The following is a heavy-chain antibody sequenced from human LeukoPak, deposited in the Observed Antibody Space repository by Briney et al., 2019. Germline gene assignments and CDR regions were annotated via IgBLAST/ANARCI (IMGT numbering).Heavy chain of an antibody. CDR1: GFTFNNAW. CDR3: TTNYSLFSGYPYYYYYMDV. D-gene: IGHD2-15*01. J-gene: IGHJ6*03. Sequence: GGSLILSCAASGFTFNNAWVSWVRQAPGKGLEWVGRIKSKTDGGTTDYAAPVKGRFTISRDDSKNTLYLQMNSLKTEDTAVYYCTTNYSLFSGYPYYYYYMDVWGKGTTVTVSS. CDR2: IKSKTDGGTT. V-gene: IGHV3-15*01.